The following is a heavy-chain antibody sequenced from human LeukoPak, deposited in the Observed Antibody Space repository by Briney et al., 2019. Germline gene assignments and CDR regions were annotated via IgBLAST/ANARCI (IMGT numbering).Heavy chain of an antibody. CDR2: TTTYNGDK. CDR1: GYTLSGYG. CDR3: ARDCSNGVCYPRDY. J-gene: IGHJ4*02. D-gene: IGHD2-8*01. Sequence: ASVKVSCKASGYTLSGYGITWVRQAPGQGLEWVGWTTTYNGDKKYSEKFQGRVTMTTDTSTSTYYMELRSLRSDDTAIYYCARDCSNGVCYPRDYWGQGTLVTVST. V-gene: IGHV1-18*01.